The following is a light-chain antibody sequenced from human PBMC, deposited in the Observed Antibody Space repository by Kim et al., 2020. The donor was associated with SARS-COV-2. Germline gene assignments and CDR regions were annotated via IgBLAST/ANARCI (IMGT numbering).Light chain of an antibody. V-gene: IGLV1-44*01. CDR2: AHN. J-gene: IGLJ3*02. Sequence: QSVLTQPPSASGTPGQTVTISCSGSKSNIQSNTVNWYQQLPGTAPKLLIYAHNRRPSGVPDRVSASTSGTSASLAISGLQSADEGDYYCASWDDSLNGIVFGGGTQLTVL. CDR1: KSNIQSNT. CDR3: ASWDDSLNGIV.